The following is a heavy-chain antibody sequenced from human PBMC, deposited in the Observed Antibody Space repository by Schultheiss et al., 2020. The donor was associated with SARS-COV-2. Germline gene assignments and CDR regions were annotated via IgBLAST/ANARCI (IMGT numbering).Heavy chain of an antibody. CDR3: AKGGPPTFDY. CDR2: IKSDGSRT. Sequence: GGSLRLSCAASGFTFSSYWMHWVRQAPGKGLVWVSRIKSDGSRTNYADSVKGRFTIFRDNAKNTLYLQMNSLRTEDTALYYCAKGGPPTFDYWGQGTLVTVSS. J-gene: IGHJ4*02. D-gene: IGHD3-16*01. V-gene: IGHV3-74*01. CDR1: GFTFSSYW.